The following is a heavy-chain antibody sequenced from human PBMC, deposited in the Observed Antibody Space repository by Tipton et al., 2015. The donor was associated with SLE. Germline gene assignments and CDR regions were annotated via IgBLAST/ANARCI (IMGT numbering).Heavy chain of an antibody. CDR1: GGSITGYDEF. J-gene: IGHJ2*01. CDR3: ARRGSLGFCSGGICFDWYFDL. V-gene: IGHV4-39*07. Sequence: GLVKPSETLSLSCSVSGGSITGYDEFWAWIRQSPGKGLEWIGSIDDRGRTTYSPSLRSRVTISLDTSKNQFSLKLSSVTAADTAVYYCARRGSLGFCSGGICFDWYFDLWGRGTLVTVSS. D-gene: IGHD2-8*02. CDR2: IDDRGRT.